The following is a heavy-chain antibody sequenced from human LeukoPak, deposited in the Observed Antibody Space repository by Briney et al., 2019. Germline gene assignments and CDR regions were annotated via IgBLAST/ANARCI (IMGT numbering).Heavy chain of an antibody. J-gene: IGHJ6*03. CDR3: ARRKESIYYYYYYMDV. V-gene: IGHV4-39*07. CDR2: IYYSGST. D-gene: IGHD2-21*01. CDR1: GGSISSSSYY. Sequence: SETLSLTCTVSGGSISSSSYYWGWIRQPPGKGLEWIGSIYYSGSTYYNPSLKSRVTISVDTSKNQFSLKLSSVTAADTAVYYCARRKESIYYYYYYMDVWGKGTTVTISS.